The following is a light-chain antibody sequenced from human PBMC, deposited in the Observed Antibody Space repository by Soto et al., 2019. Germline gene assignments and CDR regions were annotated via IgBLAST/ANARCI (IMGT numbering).Light chain of an antibody. Sequence: QSVLTQPPSASGSPGQSVTISCTGTSSDVGGYNYVSWYQQHPGKAPKLMIYDVSKRPSGVPDRFSGSKSGNTASLTVSGLQAEDEADYYCSSYACSNSPSVFGTGTKVTVL. CDR2: DVS. CDR3: SSYACSNSPSV. V-gene: IGLV2-8*01. J-gene: IGLJ1*01. CDR1: SSDVGGYNY.